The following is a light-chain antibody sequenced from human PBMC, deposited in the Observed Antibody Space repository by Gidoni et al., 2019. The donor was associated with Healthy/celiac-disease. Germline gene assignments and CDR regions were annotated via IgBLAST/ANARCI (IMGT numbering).Light chain of an antibody. J-gene: IGLJ3*02. V-gene: IGLV1-40*01. CDR2: GKS. CDR3: QSYDSSLSGWV. CDR1: SSNIGAGYD. Sequence: QSVLTQPPSVSGAPGQRVTISCTGSSSNIGAGYDVHWYQQLPGTAPKLLIYGKSNPPAGVPDRFSGSNSGTSASLAITGRQAEDEADYYCQSYDSSLSGWVFGGGTKLTVL.